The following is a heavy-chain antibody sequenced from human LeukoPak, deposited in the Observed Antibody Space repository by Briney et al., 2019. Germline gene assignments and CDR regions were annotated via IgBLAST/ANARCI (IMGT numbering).Heavy chain of an antibody. CDR1: GFTFRSYA. J-gene: IGHJ4*02. Sequence: PGGSLRLSCAASGFTFRSYAMNWVRQAPGKGLEWVSSISSSSSYIYYADSVKGRLTISRDNAKNSLYLQMNSLRAEDTAVYYYVPASVGATDYWGQGTLVTVSS. V-gene: IGHV3-21*01. CDR2: ISSSSSYI. D-gene: IGHD1-26*01. CDR3: VPASVGATDY.